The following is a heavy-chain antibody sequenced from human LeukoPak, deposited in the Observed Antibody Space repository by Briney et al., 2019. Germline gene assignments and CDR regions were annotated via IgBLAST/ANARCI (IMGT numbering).Heavy chain of an antibody. V-gene: IGHV3-9*03. CDR1: GFTFDDYA. CDR3: AKDSGWRDFLESAFDI. J-gene: IGHJ3*02. Sequence: GGSLRLSCAASGFTFDDYAMHWVRQAPGKGLEWVSGISWNSGSIGYADSVKGRFTISRDNAKNSLYLQMNSLRAEDMALYYCAKDSGWRDFLESAFDIWGQGTMVTVSS. CDR2: ISWNSGSI. D-gene: IGHD3-3*01.